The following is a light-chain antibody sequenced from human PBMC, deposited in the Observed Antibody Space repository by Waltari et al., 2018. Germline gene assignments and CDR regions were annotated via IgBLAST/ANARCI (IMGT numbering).Light chain of an antibody. CDR1: SSNIGSNS. CDR2: GNY. Sequence: QSVLTQPPSASGTPGQRVTISCSGSSSNIGSNSVNWYQQLPGTAPKLLVYGNYQRPSVAPYRVSGSTSGPSTSLAISGLQSQDEADYYCAAWDDSLNGVVFGGGTKLTV. V-gene: IGLV1-44*01. J-gene: IGLJ2*01. CDR3: AAWDDSLNGVV.